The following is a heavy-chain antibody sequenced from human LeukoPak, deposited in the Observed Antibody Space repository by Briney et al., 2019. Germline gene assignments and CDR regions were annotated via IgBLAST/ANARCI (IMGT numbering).Heavy chain of an antibody. V-gene: IGHV3-23*01. CDR2: IGASGVSA. D-gene: IGHD6-6*01. J-gene: IGHJ4*02. Sequence: GGSLRLSCEASGFTFGTHAMTWVRQAPGKGLEWVSAIGASGVSAYYADSVMGRFTISRDNSKNTLYLQMNSLRAEDTAVYYCARGIAAFDYWGQGTLVTVSS. CDR1: GFTFGTHA. CDR3: ARGIAAFDY.